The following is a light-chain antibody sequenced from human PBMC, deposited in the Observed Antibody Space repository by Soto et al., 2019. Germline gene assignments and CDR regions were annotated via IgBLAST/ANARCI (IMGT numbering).Light chain of an antibody. V-gene: IGLV2-14*01. CDR2: EVS. CDR1: SSDVGDYDF. CDR3: SSFTNTSTLVV. J-gene: IGLJ2*01. Sequence: QSALTQPASVSGSPGQSITISCTGSSSDVGDYDFVSWYQQHPGKAPKLIIYEVSDRPSGVSNRFSGSKSGNTASLTISGLQAEDDAHYYCSSFTNTSTLVVFGGGTKLTVL.